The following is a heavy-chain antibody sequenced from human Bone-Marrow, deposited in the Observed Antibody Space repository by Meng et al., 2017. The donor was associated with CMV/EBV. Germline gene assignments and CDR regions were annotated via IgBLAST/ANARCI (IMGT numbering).Heavy chain of an antibody. J-gene: IGHJ6*02. CDR3: ASGVIVVVPGRTQVYYYGMDV. CDR2: ISAYNGNT. V-gene: IGHV1-18*01. Sequence: ASVLVSCKASGYTFTSYGISWVRQAPGQGLEWMGWISAYNGNTNYAQKLQGRVTMTTDTSTSTAYMELRSLRSDDTAVYYCASGVIVVVPGRTQVYYYGMDVWGQGTTVTVSS. D-gene: IGHD2-2*01. CDR1: GYTFTSYG.